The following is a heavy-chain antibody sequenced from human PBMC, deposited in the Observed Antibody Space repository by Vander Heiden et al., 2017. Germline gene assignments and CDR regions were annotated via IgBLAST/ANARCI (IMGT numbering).Heavy chain of an antibody. J-gene: IGHJ5*02. CDR2: INPNSGGT. CDR3: GRGQKSFDP. CDR1: GYTFTDFY. V-gene: IGHV1-2*02. Sequence: VKVSCKASGYTFTDFYMHWVRQAPGQGLEWMGYINPNSGGTTYAQKFQGRVTMTRDTSIHTAYMELSRLRFDDTAVYYCGRGQKSFDPWGQGTLVTVSS.